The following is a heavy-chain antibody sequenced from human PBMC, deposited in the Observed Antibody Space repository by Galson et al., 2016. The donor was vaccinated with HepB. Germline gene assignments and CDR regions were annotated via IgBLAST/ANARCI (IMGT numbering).Heavy chain of an antibody. V-gene: IGHV3-30*18. Sequence: SLRLSCAVSEFTLSDYNMHWVRQAPGKGLEWVAADSVHGGRKFYADVVKGRFTISRDSANNLLFLQMTSLRADDTAVYYCAKRHEYCPPVGCSVDYWGQGTLVSVSS. CDR1: EFTLSDYN. CDR2: DSVHGGRK. D-gene: IGHD3-10*02. CDR3: AKRHEYCPPVGCSVDY. J-gene: IGHJ4*02.